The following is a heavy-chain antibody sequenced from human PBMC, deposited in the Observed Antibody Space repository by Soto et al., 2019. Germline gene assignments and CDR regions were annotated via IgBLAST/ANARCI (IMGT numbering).Heavy chain of an antibody. CDR2: ISAYNGNT. J-gene: IGHJ4*02. D-gene: IGHD3-3*01. Sequence: ASVKVSCKASGYTFTSYGISWVRQAPGQGLEWMGWISAYNGNTNYAQKLQGRVTMTTDTSTSTAYMELRSLRSDDTAVYYCARHARYCDFSYARGYFDYWGQGTLVTVSS. CDR3: ARHARYCDFSYARGYFDY. V-gene: IGHV1-18*01. CDR1: GYTFTSYG.